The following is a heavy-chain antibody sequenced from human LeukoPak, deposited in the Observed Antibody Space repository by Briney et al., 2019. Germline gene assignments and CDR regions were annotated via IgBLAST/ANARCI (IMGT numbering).Heavy chain of an antibody. V-gene: IGHV1-69*04. CDR2: IIPILGIA. Sequence: SVKVSCKASGGTFSSYAISWVRQAPGQGLEWMGRIIPILGIANYAQKFQGRVTITADKSTSTAYMELSSLRSEDTAVYYCAMIAVAGDDFDYWGQGTLVTVSS. CDR1: GGTFSSYA. J-gene: IGHJ4*02. D-gene: IGHD6-19*01. CDR3: AMIAVAGDDFDY.